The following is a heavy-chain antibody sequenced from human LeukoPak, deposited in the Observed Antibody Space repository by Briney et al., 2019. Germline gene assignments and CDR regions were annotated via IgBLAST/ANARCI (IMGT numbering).Heavy chain of an antibody. CDR2: INHSGST. CDR3: ARGGHDYVWGSYRSPNFDY. J-gene: IGHJ4*02. CDR1: GGSFSGYY. V-gene: IGHV4-34*01. Sequence: SETLSLTCAVYGGSFSGYYWSWIRQPPGKGLEWIGEINHSGSTNYNPSLKSRVTISVDTSKNQFSLKLSSVTAADTAVYYCARGGHDYVWGSYRSPNFDYWGQGTLVTVSS. D-gene: IGHD3-16*02.